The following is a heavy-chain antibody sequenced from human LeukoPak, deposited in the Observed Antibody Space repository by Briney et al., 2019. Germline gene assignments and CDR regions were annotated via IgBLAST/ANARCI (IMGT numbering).Heavy chain of an antibody. J-gene: IGHJ4*02. Sequence: QSGGSLRLSCAASGFTLSSYGMHWVRQAPGKGLEWVAVIWYDGSNKYYADSVKGRFTISRDNSKNTLDLQMNSLRAEDTAVYYCARDRSYDFWSGYSTPDYWGQGTLVTVSS. CDR2: IWYDGSNK. CDR1: GFTLSSYG. CDR3: ARDRSYDFWSGYSTPDY. V-gene: IGHV3-33*01. D-gene: IGHD3-3*01.